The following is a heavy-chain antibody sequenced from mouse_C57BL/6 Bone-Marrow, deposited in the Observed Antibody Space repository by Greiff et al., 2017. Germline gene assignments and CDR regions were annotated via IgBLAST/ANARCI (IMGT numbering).Heavy chain of an antibody. Sequence: QVQLQQPGAELVMPGASVKLSCKASGYTFTSYWMHWVKQRPGQGLEWIGEIDPSDSYTNYNQKFKGKSTLTVDKSSSTAYMQLSSRTSEDSAVYYCAREDYYYGRSPDWYFDVWGTGTTVTVSS. CDR3: AREDYYYGRSPDWYFDV. CDR2: IDPSDSYT. D-gene: IGHD1-1*01. CDR1: GYTFTSYW. V-gene: IGHV1-69*01. J-gene: IGHJ1*03.